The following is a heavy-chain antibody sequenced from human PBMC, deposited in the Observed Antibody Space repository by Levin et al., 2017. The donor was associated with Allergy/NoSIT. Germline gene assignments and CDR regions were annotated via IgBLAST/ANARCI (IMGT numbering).Heavy chain of an antibody. CDR2: IKQDGSEK. Sequence: LSLTCAASGFTFSSYWMSWVRQAPGKGLEWVANIKQDGSEKYYVDSVKGRFTISRDNAKNSLYLQMNSLRAEDTAVYYCARDAYYDFWSGYDYWGQGTLVTVSS. D-gene: IGHD3-3*01. J-gene: IGHJ4*02. CDR3: ARDAYYDFWSGYDY. V-gene: IGHV3-7*01. CDR1: GFTFSSYW.